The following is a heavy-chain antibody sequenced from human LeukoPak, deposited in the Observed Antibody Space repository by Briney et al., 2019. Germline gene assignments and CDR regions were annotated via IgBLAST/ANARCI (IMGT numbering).Heavy chain of an antibody. CDR2: IFYNEGT. J-gene: IGHJ4*02. CDR1: SGSFRTYY. D-gene: IGHD5-24*01. Sequence: PSETLSLTCTVSSGSFRTYYWSWIRQPPGKGLEWIGYIFYNEGTSYNPSLKSRVTISVDTSKNQFSLKLTSVTAADTAVYYCARLYLPATRFDYWGQGTLVTVSS. CDR3: ARLYLPATRFDY. V-gene: IGHV4-59*08.